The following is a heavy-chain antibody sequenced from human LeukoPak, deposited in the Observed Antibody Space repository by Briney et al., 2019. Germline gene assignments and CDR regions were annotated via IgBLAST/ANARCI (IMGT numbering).Heavy chain of an antibody. J-gene: IGHJ4*02. V-gene: IGHV3-23*01. CDR1: GDTFINYA. D-gene: IGHD2-2*01. CDR3: AKGPVVPVATHFFDY. Sequence: PGGSLRLSCAASGDTFINYAMSWVRQAPGKGLEWVSAISGSGGSTYYADSVKGRFTISRDNSKNTLYVQMNSLRAEDTAVYFCAKGPVVPVATHFFDYWGQGTLVIVSS. CDR2: ISGSGGST.